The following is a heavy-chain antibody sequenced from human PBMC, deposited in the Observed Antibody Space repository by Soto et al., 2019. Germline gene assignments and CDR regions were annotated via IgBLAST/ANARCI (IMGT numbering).Heavy chain of an antibody. CDR1: GFTFSSYS. J-gene: IGHJ5*02. Sequence: GGSLRLSCAASGFTFSSYSMNWFRQAPGKGLEWVSYISSSSSTIYYADSVKGRFTISRDNAKNSLYLQMNSLRDEDTAVYYCARGGTMVRGVLIDRLALWGQGTRVTVSS. D-gene: IGHD3-10*01. V-gene: IGHV3-48*02. CDR3: ARGGTMVRGVLIDRLAL. CDR2: ISSSSSTI.